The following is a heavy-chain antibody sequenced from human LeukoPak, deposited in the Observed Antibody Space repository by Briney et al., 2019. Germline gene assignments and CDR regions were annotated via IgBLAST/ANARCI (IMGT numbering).Heavy chain of an antibody. CDR3: AKGGADSSGYSLNWFDP. Sequence: GGSLRLSCAASGFTFDDYAMHWVRQAPGKGLEWVSGISWNSGSIGYADSVKRRFAISRDNAKNSLYLQMNSLRAEDTALYYCAKGGADSSGYSLNWFDPWGQGTLVTVSS. CDR2: ISWNSGSI. V-gene: IGHV3-9*01. D-gene: IGHD3-22*01. CDR1: GFTFDDYA. J-gene: IGHJ5*02.